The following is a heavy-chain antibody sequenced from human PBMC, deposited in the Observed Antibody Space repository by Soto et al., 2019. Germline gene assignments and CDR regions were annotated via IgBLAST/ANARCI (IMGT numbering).Heavy chain of an antibody. D-gene: IGHD1-1*01. J-gene: IGHJ6*02. V-gene: IGHV1-8*01. CDR1: GYTFTSYD. Sequence: QVQLVQSGAEVKKPGASVKVSCKASGYTFTSYDINWVRQATGQGLEWMGWMNPNSGNTGYAQKFRGLVTMTRNTSISTASMELSRLRSEDTAVYYCARERPETTRMDVWGQGTTVTVSS. CDR2: MNPNSGNT. CDR3: ARERPETTRMDV.